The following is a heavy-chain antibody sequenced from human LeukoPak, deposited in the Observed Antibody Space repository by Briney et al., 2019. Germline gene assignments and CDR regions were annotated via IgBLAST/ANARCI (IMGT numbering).Heavy chain of an antibody. CDR1: GASLSGYY. CDR3: ARLTWDLPPGGLYYNYYIDV. J-gene: IGHJ6*03. V-gene: IGHV4-34*01. CDR2: ISHSGGA. Sequence: SETLSRTCAVYGASLSGYYWTWVRQPPGKGLEWVGEISHSGGANYSPSLKSRVTISLDTSKNQFSLRLTSVTAADTAVYYCARLTWDLPPGGLYYNYYIDVWDKGATVTVSS. D-gene: IGHD1-26*01.